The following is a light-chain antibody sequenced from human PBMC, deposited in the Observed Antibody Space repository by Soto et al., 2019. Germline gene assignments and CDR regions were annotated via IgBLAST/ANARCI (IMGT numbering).Light chain of an antibody. J-gene: IGKJ1*01. CDR1: QTITGW. CDR2: DAS. V-gene: IGKV1-5*01. Sequence: DIQMTQSPSTLSASVGDTVTITCRASQTITGWLAWYQQKPGKAPKLLIYDASSLESGVPSRFSGSGSGTEFTLTINNLQPDDFATYYCQQYNSYSEAFGQGTKVDI. CDR3: QQYNSYSEA.